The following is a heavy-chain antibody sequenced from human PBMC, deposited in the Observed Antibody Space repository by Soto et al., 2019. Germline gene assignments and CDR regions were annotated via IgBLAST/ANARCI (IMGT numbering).Heavy chain of an antibody. Sequence: GGSLSLSCAASGFTFSSYAMSWVRQAPGKGLEWVSAISGSGGSTYYADSVKGRFTISRDNSKNTLYLQMNSLRAEDTAVYYCANLHSSGWYVRFYWGQGTLVTVSS. CDR3: ANLHSSGWYVRFY. J-gene: IGHJ4*02. CDR2: ISGSGGST. D-gene: IGHD6-19*01. CDR1: GFTFSSYA. V-gene: IGHV3-23*01.